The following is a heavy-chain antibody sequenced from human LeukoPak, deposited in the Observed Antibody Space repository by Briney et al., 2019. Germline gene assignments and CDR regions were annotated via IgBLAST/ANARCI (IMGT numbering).Heavy chain of an antibody. D-gene: IGHD5-18*01. Sequence: GGSLRLSCAASGFTFSSYRMSWVRQAPGKGLEWVANIKQDGSEKYYVDSVKGRFTISRDNAKNSLYLQMNSLRAEDTAVYYCARDQRYSYGYQGYWGQGTLVTVSS. CDR3: ARDQRYSYGYQGY. CDR2: IKQDGSEK. J-gene: IGHJ4*02. V-gene: IGHV3-7*01. CDR1: GFTFSSYR.